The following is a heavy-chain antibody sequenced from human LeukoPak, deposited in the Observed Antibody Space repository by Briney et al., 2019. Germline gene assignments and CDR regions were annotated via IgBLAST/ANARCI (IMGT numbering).Heavy chain of an antibody. CDR2: ISGSGGST. CDR3: AKKRGVVTSGPYYFDY. V-gene: IGHV3-23*01. D-gene: IGHD2-21*02. Sequence: PGGSLRLSCAASGFTFSSYAMSWVRQAPGKGLEWVSAISGSGGSTYYADSVKGRFTISRDNSKNTPYLQMNSLRAEDTAVYYCAKKRGVVTSGPYYFDYWGQGTLVTVSS. J-gene: IGHJ4*02. CDR1: GFTFSSYA.